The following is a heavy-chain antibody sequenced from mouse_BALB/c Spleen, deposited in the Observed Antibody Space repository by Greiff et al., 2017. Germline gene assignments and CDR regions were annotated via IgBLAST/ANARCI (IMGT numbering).Heavy chain of an antibody. Sequence: EVQVVESGGGLVKPGGSLKLSCAASGFTFSDYYMYWVRQTPEKRLEWVATISDGGSYTYYPDSVKGRFTISRDNAKNNLYLQMSSLKSEDTAMYYCAREGGFAYWGQGTLVTVSA. CDR1: GFTFSDYY. V-gene: IGHV5-4*02. CDR2: ISDGGSYT. CDR3: AREGGFAY. J-gene: IGHJ3*01.